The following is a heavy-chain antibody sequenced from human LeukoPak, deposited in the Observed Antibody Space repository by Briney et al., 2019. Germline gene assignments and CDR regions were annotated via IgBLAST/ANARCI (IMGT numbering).Heavy chain of an antibody. CDR3: ATDSSSYDAFDI. D-gene: IGHD6-6*01. CDR2: IYYSGRT. CDR1: GGSISSSSYY. J-gene: IGHJ3*02. V-gene: IGHV4-39*07. Sequence: ETLSLTCTVSGGSISSSSYYWGWIRQPPGKGLEWIGNIYYSGRTYYNPSLKSRVTISLDTSKNQFSLRLSSVTAADTAVYHCATDSSSYDAFDIWGQGTMVTVSS.